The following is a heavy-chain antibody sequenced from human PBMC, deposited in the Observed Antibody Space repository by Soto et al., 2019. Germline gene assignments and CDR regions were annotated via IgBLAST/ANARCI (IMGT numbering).Heavy chain of an antibody. V-gene: IGHV4-31*03. CDR1: GGSITTGGSY. Sequence: SETLSLTCTVSGGSITTGGSYWSWIRQHPGKGLEWIGNIYHSGNTYYNPSLKSRLTISVDTSKNHFSLMVDSVTAADTAVYYCARFSQGRWLQLNPSAVDYWGQGTLVTVSS. CDR3: ARFSQGRWLQLNPSAVDY. D-gene: IGHD5-12*01. J-gene: IGHJ4*02. CDR2: IYHSGNT.